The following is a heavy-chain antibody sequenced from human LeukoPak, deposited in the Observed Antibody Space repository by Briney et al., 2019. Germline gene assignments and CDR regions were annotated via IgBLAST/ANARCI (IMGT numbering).Heavy chain of an antibody. Sequence: SETLSLTCTVSGGSISSSSYYWGWIRQPPGKGLEWIGSIYYSGSTYYNPSLKSRVTISVDTSKNQFSLKLSSVTAADTAVYYCARGEGLAPTYAFDIWGQRTMVTVSS. V-gene: IGHV4-39*07. CDR3: ARGEGLAPTYAFDI. D-gene: IGHD6-19*01. CDR2: IYYSGST. J-gene: IGHJ3*02. CDR1: GGSISSSSYY.